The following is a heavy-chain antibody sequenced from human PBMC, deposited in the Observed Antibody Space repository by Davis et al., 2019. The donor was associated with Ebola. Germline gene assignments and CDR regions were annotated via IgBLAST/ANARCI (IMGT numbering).Heavy chain of an antibody. J-gene: IGHJ6*02. CDR3: ARIPDSPEFGSAMDV. CDR2: IDWDGEK. CDR1: GFSLNTRGTC. D-gene: IGHD3-10*01. V-gene: IGHV2-70*01. Sequence: SGPTLVKPTQTLTLTCTFSGFSLNTRGTCVSWIRQPPGKTFEWLALIDWDGEKHYNISLKTRLTISKDTSKNQVVLIMTNMDPVDTGTYYCARIPDSPEFGSAMDVWGQGTTVTVSS.